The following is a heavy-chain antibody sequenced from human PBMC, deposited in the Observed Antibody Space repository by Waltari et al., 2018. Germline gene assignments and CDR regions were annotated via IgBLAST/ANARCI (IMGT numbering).Heavy chain of an antibody. V-gene: IGHV3-53*01. J-gene: IGHJ5*02. Sequence: EVQLVESGGGLIQPGGSLRLSCVASGFTVSHNYMSWVRQAPGKGLEWCSVLHAGGAAYYAESVKGRFTVSRDNSKNTLYLQMNSLRDEDTAIYFCARAGLGSPSQWLQLLDLWGQGTLVTVSS. CDR1: GFTVSHNY. D-gene: IGHD5-12*01. CDR2: LHAGGAA. CDR3: ARAGLGSPSQWLQLLDL.